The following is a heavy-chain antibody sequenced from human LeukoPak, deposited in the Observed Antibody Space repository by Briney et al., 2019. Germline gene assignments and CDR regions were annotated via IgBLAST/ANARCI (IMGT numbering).Heavy chain of an antibody. CDR1: GGTFSSYA. V-gene: IGHV1-18*01. CDR3: ARKDYYGSGFDY. Sequence: ASVKVSCKASGGTFSSYAISRVRQAPGQGLEWMGWISAYNGNTNYAQKLQGRVTMTTDTSTSTAYMELRSMRSDDTAVYYCARKDYYGSGFDYWGQGTLVTVSS. J-gene: IGHJ4*02. CDR2: ISAYNGNT. D-gene: IGHD3-10*01.